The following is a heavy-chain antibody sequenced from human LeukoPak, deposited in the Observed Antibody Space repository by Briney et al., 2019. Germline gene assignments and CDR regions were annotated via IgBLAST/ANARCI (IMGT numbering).Heavy chain of an antibody. J-gene: IGHJ4*02. D-gene: IGHD7-27*01. Sequence: GASVKVSCKASGGTFSSYAISWVRQAPGQGLEWMGGIIPIFGTANYAQKFQGRVTITADESTSTAYMELSSLRSEDTAVYYCARDGALGILRGAVGYWGQGTLVTVSS. CDR2: IIPIFGTA. V-gene: IGHV1-69*01. CDR3: ARDGALGILRGAVGY. CDR1: GGTFSSYA.